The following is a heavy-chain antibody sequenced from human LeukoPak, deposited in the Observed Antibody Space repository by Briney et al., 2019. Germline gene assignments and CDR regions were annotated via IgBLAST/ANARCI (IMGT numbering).Heavy chain of an antibody. Sequence: ASVKVSCKASGGTFSSYAISWVRQAPGQGLEWMGGIIPIFGTANYAQKFQGRVTITADESTSTAYMELSSLRSEDTALYYCARSITIFGVAGPFDPWGQGTLVTVSS. CDR3: ARSITIFGVAGPFDP. V-gene: IGHV1-69*01. CDR2: IIPIFGTA. D-gene: IGHD3-3*01. J-gene: IGHJ5*02. CDR1: GGTFSSYA.